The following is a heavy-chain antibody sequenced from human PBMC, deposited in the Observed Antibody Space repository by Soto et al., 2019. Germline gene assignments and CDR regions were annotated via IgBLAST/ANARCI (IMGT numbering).Heavy chain of an antibody. D-gene: IGHD3-16*02. J-gene: IGHJ5*02. CDR3: ARTIPYYDYVWGSYRPNNWFDP. V-gene: IGHV4-59*01. CDR2: IYYSGST. Sequence: AEILSLTCTVSGGSISSYSSSWIRQPPGKGLEWIGYIYYSGSTNYNPSLKSRVTISVDTSKNQFSLKLSSVTAADTAVYYCARTIPYYDYVWGSYRPNNWFDPWGRGTLVTVSS. CDR1: GGSISSYS.